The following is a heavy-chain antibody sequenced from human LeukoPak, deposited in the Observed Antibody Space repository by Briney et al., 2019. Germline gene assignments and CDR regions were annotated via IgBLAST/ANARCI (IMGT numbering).Heavy chain of an antibody. D-gene: IGHD2-2*01. J-gene: IGHJ6*03. CDR3: ARRYCSSTSCSNYYYYMDV. CDR2: INAYNGNT. Sequence: GASVKVSCKASGYTFTSYGISWVRQAPGQGLEWMGWINAYNGNTNYAQKLQGGVTMTTDTSTSTAYMELRSLRSDDTAVYYCARRYCSSTSCSNYYYYMDVWGKGTTVTVSS. CDR1: GYTFTSYG. V-gene: IGHV1-18*01.